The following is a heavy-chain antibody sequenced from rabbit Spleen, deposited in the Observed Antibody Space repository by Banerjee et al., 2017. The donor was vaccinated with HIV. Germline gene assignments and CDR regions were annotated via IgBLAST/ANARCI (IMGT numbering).Heavy chain of an antibody. V-gene: IGHV1S40*01. D-gene: IGHD1-1*01. CDR2: IYTGRGGI. Sequence: QSLEESGGGLVKPGASLTLTCKASGFDFSSYSMSWVRQAPGKGLEWIGAIYTGRGGIDYANWVNGRFTISKTSSTTVTLQMTSLTVADTATYFCARDLDGVIGWNFNLWGPGTLVTVS. CDR1: GFDFSSYS. CDR3: ARDLDGVIGWNFNL. J-gene: IGHJ4*01.